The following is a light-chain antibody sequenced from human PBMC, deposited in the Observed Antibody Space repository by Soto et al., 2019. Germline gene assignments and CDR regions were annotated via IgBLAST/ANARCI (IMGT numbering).Light chain of an antibody. CDR3: SSFAGSSYV. J-gene: IGLJ1*01. V-gene: IGLV2-8*01. CDR2: EVT. CDR1: SIDVGGYNY. Sequence: QSVLTQPPSASGSPGQSVTISCTGTSIDVGGYNYVSWYQQHPGKAPKLMIYEVTKRPSGVPDRFSGSKSGNTASLTVSGLQADDEADYYCSSFAGSSYVFGTGTKVTVL.